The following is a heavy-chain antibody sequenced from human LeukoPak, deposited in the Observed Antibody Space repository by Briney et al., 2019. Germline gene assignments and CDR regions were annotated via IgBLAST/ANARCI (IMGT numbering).Heavy chain of an antibody. Sequence: PGGSLRLSCAASGFTFSSCSMSWVRQAPGRGLEWVANIKEDGSEKHYSDSVKGRFTISRDNAKNSLYLEVNSLRAEDTAMYYCARYHNLDYWGQGTLVTVSS. CDR1: GFTFSSCS. CDR3: ARYHNLDY. J-gene: IGHJ4*02. V-gene: IGHV3-7*03. D-gene: IGHD1-14*01. CDR2: IKEDGSEK.